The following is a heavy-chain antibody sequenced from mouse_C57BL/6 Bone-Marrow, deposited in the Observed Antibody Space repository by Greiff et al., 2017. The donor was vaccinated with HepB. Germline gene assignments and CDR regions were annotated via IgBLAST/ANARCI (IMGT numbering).Heavy chain of an antibody. V-gene: IGHV1-69*01. CDR2: IDPSDSYT. J-gene: IGHJ4*01. CDR3: ARGGNYGAMDY. Sequence: QVQLQQSGAELVMPGASVKLSCKASGYTFTSYWMHWVKQRPGQGPEWIGEIDPSDSYTNYNQKFKGKSTLTVDKSSSTAYMQLSSLTSEDSAVYYCARGGNYGAMDYWGQGTSVTVSS. D-gene: IGHD2-1*01. CDR1: GYTFTSYW.